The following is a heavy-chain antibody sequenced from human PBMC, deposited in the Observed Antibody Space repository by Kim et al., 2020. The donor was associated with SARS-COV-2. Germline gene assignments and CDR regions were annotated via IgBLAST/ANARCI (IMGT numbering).Heavy chain of an antibody. Sequence: SETLSLTCTVSGGSISSGGYYWSWIRQHPGKGLEWIGYIYYSGSTYYNPSLKSRVTISVDTSKNQFSLKLSSVTAADTAVYYCARSYYDFWSGYPGYFDYWGQGTLVTVSS. CDR2: IYYSGST. D-gene: IGHD3-3*01. CDR1: GGSISSGGYY. J-gene: IGHJ4*02. CDR3: ARSYYDFWSGYPGYFDY. V-gene: IGHV4-31*03.